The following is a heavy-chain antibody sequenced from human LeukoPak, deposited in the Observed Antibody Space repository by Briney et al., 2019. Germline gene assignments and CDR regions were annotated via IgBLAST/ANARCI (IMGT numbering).Heavy chain of an antibody. J-gene: IGHJ4*02. CDR3: TKDSSVPFGITD. CDR1: GFTFSNAW. D-gene: IGHD5/OR15-5a*01. CDR2: IKSKTDGGTT. Sequence: GGSLRLSCAASGFTFSNAWMSWVRQAPGKGLEWVGRIKSKTDGGTTDYAAPVKGRFTISRDDSKNTLYLQMNSLRAEDTAVYYCTKDSSVPFGITDWGQGTLVTVSS. V-gene: IGHV3-15*01.